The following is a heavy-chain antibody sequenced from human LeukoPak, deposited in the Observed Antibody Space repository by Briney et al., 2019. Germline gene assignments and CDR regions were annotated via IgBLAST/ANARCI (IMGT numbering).Heavy chain of an antibody. Sequence: PGGSLRLSCAASGFTLGYNGLNWAGQAPGKGREGVSSISGSSSYIYYADSVKGRFTISRDNAKNSLYLQMNSLRADDTAVYYCARGYRLDYFDYWGQGTLVIVSS. CDR1: GFTLGYNG. V-gene: IGHV3-21*01. CDR3: ARGYRLDYFDY. D-gene: IGHD5-12*01. J-gene: IGHJ4*02. CDR2: ISGSSSYI.